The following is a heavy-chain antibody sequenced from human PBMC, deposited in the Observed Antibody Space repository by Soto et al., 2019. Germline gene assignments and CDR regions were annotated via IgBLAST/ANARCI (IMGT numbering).Heavy chain of an antibody. Sequence: QLHLVESGGGVVQPGASVRLSCEASGFTFSAFGMHWVRQAPGKGLEWVAGIRHDGSNDYYSDFAKGRLTISRDNSRDTLYLQINSLRADDSAGYYCSSVNTVRSWDYDGMDIWGQGTTVTVSS. J-gene: IGHJ6*02. V-gene: IGHV3-33*03. D-gene: IGHD3-10*01. CDR3: SSVNTVRSWDYDGMDI. CDR1: GFTFSAFG. CDR2: IRHDGSND.